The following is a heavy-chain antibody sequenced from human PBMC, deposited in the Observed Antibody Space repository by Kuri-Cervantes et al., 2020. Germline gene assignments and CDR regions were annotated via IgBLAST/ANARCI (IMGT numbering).Heavy chain of an antibody. CDR3: ARRAVRGLNAQNAFDI. D-gene: IGHD3-10*01. CDR1: GFTFSSYW. J-gene: IGHJ3*02. V-gene: IGHV3-7*03. Sequence: GESLKISCAASGFTFSSYWMSWVRQAPGKGLEWVANIKQDGSEKYYVDSVKGRFTISRDNAKNSLYLQMNSLRAEDTAVYYRARRAVRGLNAQNAFDIWGQGTMVTVSS. CDR2: IKQDGSEK.